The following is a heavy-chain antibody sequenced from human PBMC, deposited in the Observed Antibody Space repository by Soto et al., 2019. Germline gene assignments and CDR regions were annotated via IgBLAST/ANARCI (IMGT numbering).Heavy chain of an antibody. D-gene: IGHD2-2*01. CDR2: ISDSSSYI. CDR3: ARVHCSGTSCGMDV. CDR1: GFTFSSYS. V-gene: IGHV3-21*01. Sequence: GGFLRLSCAASGFTFSSYSMNWVRQAPGKGLEWLSSISDSSSYIYYAGSVKGRFPISRDNAKNSLYLQMNSLRAEDTAVYYCARVHCSGTSCGMDVWGLGTTVTSP. J-gene: IGHJ6*02.